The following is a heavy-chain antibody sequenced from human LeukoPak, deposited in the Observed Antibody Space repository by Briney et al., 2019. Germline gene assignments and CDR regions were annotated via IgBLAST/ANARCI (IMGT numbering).Heavy chain of an antibody. J-gene: IGHJ4*02. CDR1: GFTVSSNY. D-gene: IGHD5-24*01. V-gene: IGHV3-21*01. CDR2: ISGSSYYI. CDR3: ARDGYNSGPLDY. Sequence: GGSLRLSCAASGFTVSSNYMSWVRQAPGKGLEWVSSISGSSYYIYYADSVKGRFTISRDNAKNTLYLQMNSLRAEDTAVYYCARDGYNSGPLDYWGQGTLVTVSS.